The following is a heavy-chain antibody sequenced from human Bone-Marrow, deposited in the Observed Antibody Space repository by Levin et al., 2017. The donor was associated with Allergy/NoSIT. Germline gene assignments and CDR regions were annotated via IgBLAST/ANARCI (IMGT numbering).Heavy chain of an antibody. Sequence: PGESLKISCAASGFTFSSYSMNWVRQAPGKVLEWVSSIYSSSSYIYYADSVKGRFTISRDNAKNSLYLQMNSLRAEDTAVYYCARETTSGDMDYWGQGTLVTVSS. D-gene: IGHD4-11*01. CDR2: IYSSSSYI. V-gene: IGHV3-21*01. CDR3: ARETTSGDMDY. J-gene: IGHJ4*02. CDR1: GFTFSSYS.